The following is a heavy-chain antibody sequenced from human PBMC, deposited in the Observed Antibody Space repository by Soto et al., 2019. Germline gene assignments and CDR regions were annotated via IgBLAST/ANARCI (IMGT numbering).Heavy chain of an antibody. J-gene: IGHJ6*02. Sequence: GGSLRLSCVASGFTFSSYWMHWVRQAPGKGLVWVSRINSDGSSTSYADSVKGRFTISRDNAKNTLYLQMNSLRAEDTAVYYCASRSGCMGALDVWGQGTTVTVSS. V-gene: IGHV3-74*01. CDR3: ASRSGCMGALDV. D-gene: IGHD1-26*01. CDR1: GFTFSSYW. CDR2: INSDGSST.